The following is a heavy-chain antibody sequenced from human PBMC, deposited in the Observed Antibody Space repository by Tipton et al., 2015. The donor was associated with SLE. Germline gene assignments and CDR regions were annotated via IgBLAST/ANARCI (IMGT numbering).Heavy chain of an antibody. V-gene: IGHV4-38-2*01. CDR3: ARGVIAVAGRYWFDP. CDR2: IYHSGGT. Sequence: TLSLTCAVSGYSISSGYYWGCIRPPPGKGLEWIGSIYHSGGTNYNPSLKSRVTISVDTSKNQFSLQLSSVTAADTAVYYCARGVIAVAGRYWFDPWGQGTLVTVSS. D-gene: IGHD6-19*01. J-gene: IGHJ5*02. CDR1: GYSISSGYY.